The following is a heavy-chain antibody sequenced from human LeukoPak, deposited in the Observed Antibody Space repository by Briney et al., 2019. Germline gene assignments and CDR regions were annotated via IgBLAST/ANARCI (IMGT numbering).Heavy chain of an antibody. CDR1: GGSFSGYY. V-gene: IGHV4-34*01. CDR2: INHSGST. J-gene: IGHJ6*03. CDR3: ARGRGYCSGGNCYSFRSYYYYMDV. D-gene: IGHD2-15*01. Sequence: SETLSLTCAVYGGSFSGYYWSWIRQPPGKGLEWIGEINHSGSTNYNPSLKSRVTISVDTSKNQFSLKLSSVTAADTAVYYCARGRGYCSGGNCYSFRSYYYYMDVWGKGTTVTVSS.